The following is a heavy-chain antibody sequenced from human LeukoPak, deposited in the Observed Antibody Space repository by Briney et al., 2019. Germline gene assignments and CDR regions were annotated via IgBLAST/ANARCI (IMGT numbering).Heavy chain of an antibody. CDR2: ISSSGIYI. D-gene: IGHD3-9*01. Sequence: GGSLRLSCAASGFTFSSSSMNWLRQAPGKWLEWVSSISSSGIYIYYVDSVKGRFTISRDNTKNSLSLLMHNLRPEDTAVYYCARDQFDLLTGTTKTFDYWGQGTPVTVSS. CDR3: ARDQFDLLTGTTKTFDY. V-gene: IGHV3-21*06. CDR1: GFTFSSSS. J-gene: IGHJ4*02.